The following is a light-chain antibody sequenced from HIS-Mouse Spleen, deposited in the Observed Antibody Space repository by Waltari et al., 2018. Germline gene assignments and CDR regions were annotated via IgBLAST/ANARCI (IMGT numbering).Light chain of an antibody. CDR2: EVS. CDR1: SSDVGGSHY. Sequence: QSALPQPPSASGSPGQSVTISCPGPSSDVGGSHYVSWYQQHPGKAPKLMIYEVSKRPSGVPDRFSGSKSGNTASLTVSGLQAEDEADYYCSSYAGSNTVVFGGGTKLTVL. J-gene: IGLJ2*01. CDR3: SSYAGSNTVV. V-gene: IGLV2-8*01.